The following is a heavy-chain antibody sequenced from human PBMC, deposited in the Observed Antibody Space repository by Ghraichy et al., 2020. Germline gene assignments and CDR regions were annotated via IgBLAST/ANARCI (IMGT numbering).Heavy chain of an antibody. CDR2: ISYTGST. V-gene: IGHV4-39*07. CDR1: GGSINRSTYY. Sequence: SETPSLTCTVSGGSINRSTYYWGWIRQPPGKGLEWIGSISYTGSTYYNPSLKSRVTISVDMSKNQFSLRLRSVTAADTAVFYCARGGRGWFDPWGQGTLVTVSS. D-gene: IGHD3-10*01. J-gene: IGHJ5*02. CDR3: ARGGRGWFDP.